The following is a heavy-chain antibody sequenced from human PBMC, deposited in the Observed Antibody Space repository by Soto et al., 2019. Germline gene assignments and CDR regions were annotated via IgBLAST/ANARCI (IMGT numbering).Heavy chain of an antibody. CDR2: IIPIFGTA. V-gene: IGHV1-69*13. Sequence: GASVKVSCKASGGTFSSYAISWVRQAPGQGLEWMGGIIPIFGTANYAQKFQGRVTITADESTSTAYMELSSLRSEDTAVYYCARPAIAARYLNAFDIWGQGTMVTVSS. CDR1: GGTFSSYA. J-gene: IGHJ3*02. CDR3: ARPAIAARYLNAFDI. D-gene: IGHD6-6*01.